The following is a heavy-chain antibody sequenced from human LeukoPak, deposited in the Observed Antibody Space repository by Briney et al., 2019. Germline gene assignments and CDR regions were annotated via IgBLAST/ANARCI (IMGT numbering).Heavy chain of an antibody. CDR3: ARGSHYYDSSGFFAY. D-gene: IGHD3-22*01. CDR1: GDSIGRYY. CDR2: IDDSGRT. J-gene: IGHJ4*02. Sequence: SETLSLTCTVSGDSIGRYYWNWIRQPPGKGPEWIGYIDDSGRTNYNPSLKSRVTISKDTSRNQFSLKLNSVTAADTAVYYCARGSHYYDSSGFFAYWGQGTLVTVSS. V-gene: IGHV4-59*01.